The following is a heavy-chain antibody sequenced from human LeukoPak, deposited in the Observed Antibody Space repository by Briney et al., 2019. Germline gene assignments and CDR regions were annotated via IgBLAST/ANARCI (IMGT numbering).Heavy chain of an antibody. D-gene: IGHD6-19*01. V-gene: IGHV3-21*01. J-gene: IGHJ5*02. Sequence: PGGSLRLSCAAWVFTLSSYRMNGLPQAPGKGLEWVSSISSSSSYIYDADKVKVPFTIYKDNDKHSLYLHMKRPRDKATDVYYCARADSSGWYWLDPWGQGTLVTVSS. CDR2: ISSSSSYI. CDR1: VFTLSSYR. CDR3: ARADSSGWYWLDP.